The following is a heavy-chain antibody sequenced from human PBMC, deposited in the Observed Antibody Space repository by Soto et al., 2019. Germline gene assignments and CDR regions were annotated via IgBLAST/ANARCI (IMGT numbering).Heavy chain of an antibody. J-gene: IGHJ5*02. Sequence: QVQLVQSGAEVKKPGASVKVSCKASGYTFTSYDINWVRQATGQGLEWMGWMNPNSGNTGYAQKFQGRVTMTRNTSISTAYMELSSLRSEDTAVYYCARELRYCSSTSCRNWFDPWGQGTLVTVSS. D-gene: IGHD2-2*01. CDR2: MNPNSGNT. V-gene: IGHV1-8*01. CDR3: ARELRYCSSTSCRNWFDP. CDR1: GYTFTSYD.